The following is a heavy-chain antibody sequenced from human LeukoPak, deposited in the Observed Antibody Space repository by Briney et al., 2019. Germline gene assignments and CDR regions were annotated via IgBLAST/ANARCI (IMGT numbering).Heavy chain of an antibody. D-gene: IGHD3-3*01. CDR1: GFTFSNYW. V-gene: IGHV3-74*01. CDR2: INNDGSST. Sequence: GRSLRLSCEATGFTFSNYWMHWVRQAPGKGLVWVSRINNDGSSTSYADSVKGRFTISRDNARNTLFLQMNSLRAEDTAVYYCARDRVAPDYWGQGTLVTVSS. J-gene: IGHJ4*02. CDR3: ARDRVAPDY.